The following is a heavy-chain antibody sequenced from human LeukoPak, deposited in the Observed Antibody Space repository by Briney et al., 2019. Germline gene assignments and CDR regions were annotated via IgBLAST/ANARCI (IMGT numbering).Heavy chain of an antibody. J-gene: IGHJ4*02. CDR2: LNPNSGDT. CDR1: RYTFTDCY. V-gene: IGHV1-2*02. CDR3: ARGRNIEMTTMSGGSDY. Sequence: GASVKVSCKASRYTFTDCYMHWVRQASGQGLEWMGWLNPNSGDTNYAQKFQGRVSMTRDSSISTAYMDLSDLGSDDTAVYSCARGRNIEMTTMSGGSDYWGQGTLVTVSS. D-gene: IGHD5-24*01.